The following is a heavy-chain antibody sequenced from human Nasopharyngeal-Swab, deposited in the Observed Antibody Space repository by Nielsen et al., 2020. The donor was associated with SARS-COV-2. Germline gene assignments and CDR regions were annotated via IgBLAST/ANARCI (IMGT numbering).Heavy chain of an antibody. CDR1: GFTVSSNY. V-gene: IGHV3-53*01. CDR2: IYSGGST. CDR3: ARVLSHDSSSWYGGGYYFDY. Sequence: GGSLRLSCAASGFTVSSNYMSWVRQAPGKGQEWVSVIYSGGSTYYADSVKGRFTISRDNSKNTLYLQMNSLRAEDTAVYYCARVLSHDSSSWYGGGYYFDYWGQGTLVTVSS. D-gene: IGHD6-13*01. J-gene: IGHJ4*02.